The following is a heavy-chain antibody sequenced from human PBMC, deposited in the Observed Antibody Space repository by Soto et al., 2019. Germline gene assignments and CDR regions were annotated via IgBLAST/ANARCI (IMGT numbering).Heavy chain of an antibody. J-gene: IGHJ4*02. D-gene: IGHD2-8*01. CDR2: VSLTGDRT. CDR3: ARGGGYCTPTSCAIDS. V-gene: IGHV3-23*01. Sequence: EVQLLESGGGLVQPGGSLRISCVASRFSFSSYEMSWVRQAAGKGLEWVSRVSLTGDRTNYAGSVKGRFTVSRDNFKNTLYLEMDSLRPEDTAIYYCARGGGYCTPTSCAIDSWGRGTPVTVSS. CDR1: RFSFSSYE.